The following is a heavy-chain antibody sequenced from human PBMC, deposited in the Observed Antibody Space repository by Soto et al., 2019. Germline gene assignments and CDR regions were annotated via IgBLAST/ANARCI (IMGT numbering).Heavy chain of an antibody. D-gene: IGHD3-10*01. V-gene: IGHV3-23*01. CDR2: ISGSGGST. Sequence: PGGSLRLSCAASGFTFSSYAMSWVRQAPGKGLEWVSAISGSGGSTYYADSVKGRFTISRDNSKNTLYLQMNSLRAEDTAVYYCAKFHRPGKPFGDPLYYWGQGTLVTGSS. CDR3: AKFHRPGKPFGDPLYY. J-gene: IGHJ4*02. CDR1: GFTFSSYA.